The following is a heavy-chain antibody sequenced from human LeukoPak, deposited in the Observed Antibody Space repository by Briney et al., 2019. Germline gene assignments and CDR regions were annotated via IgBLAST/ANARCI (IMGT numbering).Heavy chain of an antibody. D-gene: IGHD3-22*01. V-gene: IGHV7-4-1*02. CDR2: INTNTGNP. J-gene: IGHJ4*02. CDR3: ARDAYYDSSGYYYRQDY. CDR1: GYTFTSYA. Sequence: GASVTVSCKASGYTFTSYAMNWVRQAPGQGLEWMGWINTNTGNPTYAQGFTGRFVFSLDTSVSTAYLQISSLKAEDTAVYYCARDAYYDSSGYYYRQDYWGQGTLVTVSS.